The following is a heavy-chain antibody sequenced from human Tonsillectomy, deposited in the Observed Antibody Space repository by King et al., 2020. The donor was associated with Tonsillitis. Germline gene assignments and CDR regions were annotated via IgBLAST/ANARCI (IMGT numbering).Heavy chain of an antibody. J-gene: IGHJ4*02. V-gene: IGHV3-30-3*01. CDR1: GVTFSSYA. D-gene: IGHD3-22*01. CDR2: ISYEGSNK. CDR3: ARGDYDSSGYYFDY. Sequence: VQLVESGGGVVQPGRSLRLSCAASGVTFSSYARHWVRLAPGKGLDWGAVISYEGSNKYYADSVKGRFTISRDTSKNTLYLQMNSLRAEDTAVYYCARGDYDSSGYYFDYWGQGTLVTVSS.